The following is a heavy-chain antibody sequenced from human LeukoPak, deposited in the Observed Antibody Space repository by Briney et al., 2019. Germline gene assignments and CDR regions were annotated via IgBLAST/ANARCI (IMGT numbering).Heavy chain of an antibody. J-gene: IGHJ3*02. CDR2: IKSSDTST. D-gene: IGHD2/OR15-2a*01. CDR1: GFTFSSYA. CDR3: ARRGNMSSHAFDI. Sequence: GGSLRLSCAASGFTFSSYAMSWVRQAPGQGLEWLSYIKSSDTSTFYADSVKGRFTVSRDNAKNSLYLQMNSLRAEDTAVYYCARRGNMSSHAFDIWGQGTVVTVSS. V-gene: IGHV3-48*04.